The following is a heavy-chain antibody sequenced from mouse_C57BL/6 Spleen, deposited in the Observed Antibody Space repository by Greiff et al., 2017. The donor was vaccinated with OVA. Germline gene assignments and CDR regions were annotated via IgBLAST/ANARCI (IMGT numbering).Heavy chain of an antibody. CDR3: ARPGTAPHWYFDV. Sequence: EVQVVESGGGLVQPGGSLKLSCAASGFTFSDYGMAWVRQTPRKGPEWVAFISNLAYSIYYADTVTGRFTISRENAKNTLYLEMSSLRSEDTAMYYCARPGTAPHWYFDVWGTGTTVTVSS. J-gene: IGHJ1*03. D-gene: IGHD4-1*01. CDR1: GFTFSDYG. V-gene: IGHV5-15*01. CDR2: ISNLAYSI.